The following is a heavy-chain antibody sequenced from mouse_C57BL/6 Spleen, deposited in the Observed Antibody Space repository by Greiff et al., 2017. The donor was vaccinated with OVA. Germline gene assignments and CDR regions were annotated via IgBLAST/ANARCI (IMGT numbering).Heavy chain of an antibody. CDR3: ARWGDDYCMDY. J-gene: IGHJ4*01. CDR1: GYTFTDYY. Sequence: EVKLQQSGPELVKPGASVKISCKASGYTFTDYYMNWVKQSHGKSLEWIGDINPNNGGTSYNQKFKGKATLTVDKSSSTAYMELRSLTSADSAVYYCARWGDDYCMDYWGQGTSVTVSS. V-gene: IGHV1-26*01. CDR2: INPNNGGT.